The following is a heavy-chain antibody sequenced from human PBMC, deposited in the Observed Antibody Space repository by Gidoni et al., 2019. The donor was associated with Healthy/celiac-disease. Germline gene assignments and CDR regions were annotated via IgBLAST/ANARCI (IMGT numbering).Heavy chain of an antibody. D-gene: IGHD2-2*01. CDR2: IYHSGST. CDR1: GGSISSSNW. V-gene: IGHV4-4*02. J-gene: IGHJ3*02. Sequence: QVQLQESGPGLVKPSGTLSLTCAVSGGSISSSNWWSWVRQPPGKGLEWIGEIYHSGSTNYNPSLKSRVTRSVDKSKNQFSLKLSSVTAADTAVYYCARVRDCSSTSCDAFDIWGQGTMVTVSS. CDR3: ARVRDCSSTSCDAFDI.